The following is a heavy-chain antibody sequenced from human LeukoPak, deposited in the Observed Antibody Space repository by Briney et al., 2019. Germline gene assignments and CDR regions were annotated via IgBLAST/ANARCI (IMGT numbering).Heavy chain of an antibody. J-gene: IGHJ4*02. V-gene: IGHV1-18*04. CDR2: ISAYNGNT. CDR3: ARDRQWLRTDY. Sequence: GASVKVSCKASGYTFTGYYMHWVRQAPGQGLEWMGWISAYNGNTNYAQKLQGRVTMTTDTSTSTAYMELRSLRSDDTAVYYCARDRQWLRTDYWGQGTLVTVSS. CDR1: GYTFTGYY. D-gene: IGHD6-19*01.